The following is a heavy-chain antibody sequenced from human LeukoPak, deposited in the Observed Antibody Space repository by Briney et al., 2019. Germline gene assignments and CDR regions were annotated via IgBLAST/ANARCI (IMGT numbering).Heavy chain of an antibody. CDR1: GYTFTGYY. J-gene: IGHJ4*02. CDR2: INPNSGGT. D-gene: IGHD3-16*01. Sequence: ASVKVSCKASGYTFTGYYMHWVRQAPGQGLEWMGWINPNSGGTNYAQKFQGRVTMTRDTSISTAYMKLSRLRSDDTAVYYCARSWQVGGARDYWGQGTLVTVSS. CDR3: ARSWQVGGARDY. V-gene: IGHV1-2*02.